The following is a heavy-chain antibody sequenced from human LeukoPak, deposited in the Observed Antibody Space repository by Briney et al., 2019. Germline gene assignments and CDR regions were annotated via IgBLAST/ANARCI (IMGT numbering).Heavy chain of an antibody. J-gene: IGHJ4*02. D-gene: IGHD4-17*01. CDR3: ARHGGGTTVTTAFGY. CDR1: GGSISSYY. Sequence: SETLSLTCTVSGGSISSYYWSWIRQPPGKGLEWIGYIYYSGSTNYNPSLKSRVTISVDTSKNQFSLKLSSVTAADTAVYYCARHGGGTTVTTAFGYWGQGTLVTVSS. V-gene: IGHV4-59*08. CDR2: IYYSGST.